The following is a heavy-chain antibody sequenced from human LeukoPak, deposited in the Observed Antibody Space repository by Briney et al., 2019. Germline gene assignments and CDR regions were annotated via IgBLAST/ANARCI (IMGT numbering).Heavy chain of an antibody. CDR2: ISWNSGSI. D-gene: IGHD6-13*01. J-gene: IGHJ6*02. CDR1: GFTFDDYA. V-gene: IGHV3-9*01. CDR3: AKGIAAADDYYYYGMDV. Sequence: GGSLRLSCAASGFTFDDYAMHWVRQAPGKGLEWVSGISWNSGSIGYADSVKGRFTISRDNAKNSLYLQMNSLRAEDTALYYCAKGIAAADDYYYYGMDVWGQGTTDTVSS.